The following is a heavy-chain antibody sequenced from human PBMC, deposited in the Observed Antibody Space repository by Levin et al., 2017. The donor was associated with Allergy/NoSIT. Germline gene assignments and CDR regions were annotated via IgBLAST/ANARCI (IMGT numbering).Heavy chain of an antibody. Sequence: SETLSLTCTVSGGSISSYYWSWIRQPAGKGLEWIGRIYTSGSTNYNPSLKSRVTMSVDTSKNQFSLKLSSVTAADTAVYYCARDGWIPPVGYFDYWGQGTLVTVSS. CDR1: GGSISSYY. CDR3: ARDGWIPPVGYFDY. D-gene: IGHD5-18*01. J-gene: IGHJ4*02. V-gene: IGHV4-4*07. CDR2: IYTSGST.